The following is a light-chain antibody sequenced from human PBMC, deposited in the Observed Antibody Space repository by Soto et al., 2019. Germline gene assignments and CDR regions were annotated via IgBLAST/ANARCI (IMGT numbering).Light chain of an antibody. CDR1: QSISSF. J-gene: IGKJ3*01. CDR2: GAS. CDR3: QQSYSTPFT. V-gene: IGKV1-39*01. Sequence: DIQMTQSPSSLSASVGEGVTITCRASQSISSFLNWYQQKPGRAPKLLIYGASNLQSGVPSRFSGSGSGTDFTLTNSSLQPEDFATYYCQQSYSTPFTFGPGTKVDIK.